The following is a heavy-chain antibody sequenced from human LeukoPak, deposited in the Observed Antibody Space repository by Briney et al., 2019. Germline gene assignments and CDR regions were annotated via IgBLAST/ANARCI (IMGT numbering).Heavy chain of an antibody. CDR3: ARDHLVGATLGYFYYGMDV. J-gene: IGHJ6*02. V-gene: IGHV4-34*01. CDR1: GGSFSGYY. D-gene: IGHD1-26*01. Sequence: PSETLSLTCAVYGGSFSGYYWSWIRQPPGKGLEWIGEINHSGSTNYNPSLKSRVTISVDTSKNQFSLKLSSVTAADTAVYYCARDHLVGATLGYFYYGMDVWGQGTTVTVSS. CDR2: INHSGST.